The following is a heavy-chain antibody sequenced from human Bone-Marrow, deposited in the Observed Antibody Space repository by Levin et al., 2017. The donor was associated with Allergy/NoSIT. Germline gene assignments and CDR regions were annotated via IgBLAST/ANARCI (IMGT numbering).Heavy chain of an antibody. Sequence: SGPTLVKPTQTLSLTCSFSGFSLTTIGAGVGWIRQPPGKALEWLAHIYWNDKRRYRPSLESRVSITKDISKNEVVLTMTNMDPVDTGTYYCAHSSRIADAGTYFRNWGQGTLVTVSS. CDR3: AHSSRIADAGTYFRN. CDR1: GFSLTTIGAG. CDR2: IYWNDKR. J-gene: IGHJ1*01. V-gene: IGHV2-5*01. D-gene: IGHD6-13*01.